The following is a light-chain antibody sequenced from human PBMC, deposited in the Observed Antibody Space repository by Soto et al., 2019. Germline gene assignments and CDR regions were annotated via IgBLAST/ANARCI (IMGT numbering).Light chain of an antibody. J-gene: IGLJ2*01. V-gene: IGLV3-1*01. CDR2: QDS. Sequence: SYELTQPPSVSVSPGQTASITCSGDKLGDKYTWWYQQKPGQSPVLVIYQDSQRPSGIPERFSGSNSGNTATLTISGTQAMDEADYYCQAWDSSIVFGGGTKLTVL. CDR1: KLGDKY. CDR3: QAWDSSIV.